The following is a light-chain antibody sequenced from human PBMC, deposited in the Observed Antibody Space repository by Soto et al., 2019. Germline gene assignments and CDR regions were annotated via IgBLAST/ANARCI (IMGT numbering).Light chain of an antibody. J-gene: IGKJ3*01. Sequence: DIQMTQSPSSLSASVGDRVTITCRARQGINNFLAWYQQKPGKVPMLLIYGASTLQSGVPSRFSGSGSGTDFTLTISSLQPEDVATYYCQKYGSAPPVTFGPGTKVDV. CDR1: QGINNF. V-gene: IGKV1-27*01. CDR3: QKYGSAPPVT. CDR2: GAS.